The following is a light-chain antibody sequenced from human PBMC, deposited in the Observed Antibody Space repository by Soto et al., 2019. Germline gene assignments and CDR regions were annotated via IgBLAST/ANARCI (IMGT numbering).Light chain of an antibody. CDR1: QSVSSY. CDR2: DAS. Sequence: THSAGTLSLNPGERATLSCRASQSVSSYLAWYQQKPGQAPRLLIYDASTRATGIPPRFSGSQSGTEFTLTISSLLSEDFAVYSCQQYNNWPLTFAGGTKVDI. V-gene: IGKV3-15*01. J-gene: IGKJ4*01. CDR3: QQYNNWPLT.